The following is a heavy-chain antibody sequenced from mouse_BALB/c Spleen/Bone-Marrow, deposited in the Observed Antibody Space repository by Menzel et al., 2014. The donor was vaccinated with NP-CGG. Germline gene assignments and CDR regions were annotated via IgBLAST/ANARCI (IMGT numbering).Heavy chain of an antibody. D-gene: IGHD3-1*01. J-gene: IGHJ1*01. CDR2: ISHLAYSI. CDR3: ARDRGRYRYFDV. CDR1: GFTFSDYG. V-gene: IGHV5-15*02. Sequence: EVQLQESGGGLVQPGGSRKLSCAASGFTFSDYGMAWVRQAPGKGPEWVAFISHLAYSIYYADTVTGRFTISRENAKNTLYLEMSSLRSEDTAMYYCARDRGRYRYFDVWGAGTTVTVSS.